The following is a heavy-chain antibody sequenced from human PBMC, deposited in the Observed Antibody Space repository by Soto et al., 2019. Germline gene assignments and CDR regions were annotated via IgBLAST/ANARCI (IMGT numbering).Heavy chain of an antibody. CDR2: ISSDDST. CDR1: GFTVNNLF. D-gene: IGHD3-3*01. J-gene: IGHJ4*02. Sequence: EVQLVESGGGLVQPGGSLRLSCAASGFTVNNLFMTWVRQAPGKGLEWVSVISSDDSTYYADSVKGRFSIPRDYSKNKLYLEMNSLIAGDTAVYYCASDTFGGSYDFCHGGQGTLVTVFS. V-gene: IGHV3-66*01. CDR3: ASDTFGGSYDFCH.